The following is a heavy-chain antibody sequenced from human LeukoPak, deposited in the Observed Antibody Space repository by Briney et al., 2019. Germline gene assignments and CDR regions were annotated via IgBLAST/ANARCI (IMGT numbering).Heavy chain of an antibody. CDR2: INPNSGDT. D-gene: IGHD3-9*01. CDR1: GYTFTAYY. Sequence: ASVKVSCKSSGYTFTAYYMHWVRQAPGQGLEWKGWINPNSGDTNYAQNFQGRVTMSRDTSISTAYMELSRLRSDDTAVYYCARAADFDWLLYYYWGQGTLVTVSS. V-gene: IGHV1-2*02. J-gene: IGHJ4*02. CDR3: ARAADFDWLLYYY.